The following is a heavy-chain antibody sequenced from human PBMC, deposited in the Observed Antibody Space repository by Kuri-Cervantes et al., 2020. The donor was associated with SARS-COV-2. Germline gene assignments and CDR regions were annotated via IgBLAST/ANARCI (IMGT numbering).Heavy chain of an antibody. J-gene: IGHJ6*03. V-gene: IGHV3-48*01. Sequence: GGSLRLSCAASGFIFSSHSMNWVRQAPGKGLEWVSYISSSSSTIYYADSVKGRFTISRDNAKNSLYLQMNSLRAEDTAVYYCANTGIVGAKRSQHYYYYYYMDVWGKGTTAPSP. CDR3: ANTGIVGAKRSQHYYYYYYMDV. CDR1: GFIFSSHS. CDR2: ISSSSSTI. D-gene: IGHD1-26*01.